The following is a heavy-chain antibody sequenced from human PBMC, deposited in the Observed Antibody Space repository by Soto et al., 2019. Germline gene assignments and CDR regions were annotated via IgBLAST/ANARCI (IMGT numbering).Heavy chain of an antibody. J-gene: IGHJ4*02. D-gene: IGHD3-3*01. V-gene: IGHV3-23*01. Sequence: PGGSLRLSCAASGFNFKGYAMNWIRHAPGKGLEGLLAITAGSDITYSADSVKRRFTTSRDTSKHSLHLQMNSLRVEDTAIYYCAKGLGVVLTHFDSWGQGTLGADSS. CDR2: ITAGSDIT. CDR1: GFNFKGYA. CDR3: AKGLGVVLTHFDS.